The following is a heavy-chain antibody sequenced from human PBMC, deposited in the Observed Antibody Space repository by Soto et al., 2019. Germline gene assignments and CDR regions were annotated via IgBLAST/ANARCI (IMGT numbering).Heavy chain of an antibody. CDR3: TRLLYDSPAGDGFDI. Sequence: PGGSLRLSCAASGFTFSGSAMHWVRQASGKGLEWVGRIRGIANSYATAYAASVKGRFTISRDDSKNTAYLQMNSLKTEDTAVYYCTRLLYDSPAGDGFDIWGQGTMVTVSS. D-gene: IGHD3-22*01. V-gene: IGHV3-73*01. CDR1: GFTFSGSA. CDR2: IRGIANSYAT. J-gene: IGHJ3*02.